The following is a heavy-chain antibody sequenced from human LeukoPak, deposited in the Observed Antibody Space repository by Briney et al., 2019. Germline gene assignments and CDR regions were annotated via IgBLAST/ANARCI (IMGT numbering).Heavy chain of an antibody. Sequence: PGGSLRLSCAASGFTFSSYAMRWVRQAPGKGLEWVANIKQDGSEKYYVDSVKGRFTISRDNAKNSLYLQMNSLRAEDTAVYYCARTSGSYQRLFDYWGQGTLVTVSS. CDR3: ARTSGSYQRLFDY. D-gene: IGHD1-26*01. CDR2: IKQDGSEK. V-gene: IGHV3-7*01. J-gene: IGHJ4*02. CDR1: GFTFSSYA.